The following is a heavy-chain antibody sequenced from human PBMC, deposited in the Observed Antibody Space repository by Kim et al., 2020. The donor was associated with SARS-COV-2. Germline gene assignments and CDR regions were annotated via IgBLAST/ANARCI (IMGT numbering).Heavy chain of an antibody. J-gene: IGHJ4*02. V-gene: IGHV3-7*01. CDR2: DGSQK. Sequence: DGSQKYRVDSVKGRFTISRDNAETSLYLQMNSLRAEDTAIYYCTRSLEYWGQGTLVTVSS. CDR3: TRSLEY.